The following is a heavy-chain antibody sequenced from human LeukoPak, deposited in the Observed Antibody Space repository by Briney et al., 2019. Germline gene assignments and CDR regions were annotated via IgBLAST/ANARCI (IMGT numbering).Heavy chain of an antibody. CDR1: GFTFSSYA. D-gene: IGHD6-13*01. CDR3: ARDSEQQLEFSAWGLGWFDP. CDR2: ISYDGSNK. J-gene: IGHJ5*02. V-gene: IGHV3-30-3*01. Sequence: GGSLRLSCAASGFTFSSYAMHWVRQAPGKGLEWVAVISYDGSNKYYADSVKGRFTISRDNSKNTLYLQMNSLRAEDTAVYYCARDSEQQLEFSAWGLGWFDPWGQGTLVTVSS.